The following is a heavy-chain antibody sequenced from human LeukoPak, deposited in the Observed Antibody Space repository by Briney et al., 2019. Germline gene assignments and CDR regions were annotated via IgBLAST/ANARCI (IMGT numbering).Heavy chain of an antibody. CDR1: GGSISCGDYY. CDR3: AKLVGGSYNYYFDY. Sequence: SETLSLTCTVSGGSISCGDYYWSWIRQPPGKGLKWIGYIFYSGSTNYNPSLKSRVTISVDKSKNQFSLKLSSVTAADTAVYYCAKLVGGSYNYYFDYWGQGTLVTVSS. J-gene: IGHJ4*02. V-gene: IGHV4-30-4*01. D-gene: IGHD1-26*01. CDR2: IFYSGST.